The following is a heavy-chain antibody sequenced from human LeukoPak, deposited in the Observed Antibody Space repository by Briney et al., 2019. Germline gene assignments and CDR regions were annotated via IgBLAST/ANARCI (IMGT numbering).Heavy chain of an antibody. V-gene: IGHV4-39*01. Sequence: SETLSLTCAVSGGSISSSSYYWGWIRQPPGKGLEWIGSIYYSGSTYYNPSLKSRVTISVDTSKNQFSLKLSSVTAADTAVYYCARSIMITFGGVIPHYFDYWGQGTLVTVSS. CDR3: ARSIMITFGGVIPHYFDY. J-gene: IGHJ4*02. CDR2: IYYSGST. CDR1: GGSISSSSYY. D-gene: IGHD3-16*02.